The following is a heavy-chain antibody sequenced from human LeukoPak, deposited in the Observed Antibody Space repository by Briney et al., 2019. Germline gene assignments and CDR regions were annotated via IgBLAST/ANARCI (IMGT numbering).Heavy chain of an antibody. Sequence: GGSLRLSCAASGFTVSSNYMNWVRQAPGKGLEWVSVIYSGGSTYYADSVKGRFTISRDNSKNTLYLQMNSVGAEDTAVYYCARADDSSSGYFDYWGQGTLVTVTS. J-gene: IGHJ4*02. V-gene: IGHV3-66*01. CDR1: GFTVSSNY. CDR2: IYSGGST. CDR3: ARADDSSSGYFDY. D-gene: IGHD6-6*01.